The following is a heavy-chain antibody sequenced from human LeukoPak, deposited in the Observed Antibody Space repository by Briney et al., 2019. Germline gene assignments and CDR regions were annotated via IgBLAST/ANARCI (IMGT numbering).Heavy chain of an antibody. V-gene: IGHV3-11*04. J-gene: IGHJ4*02. Sequence: GGSLRLSCAASGFTFSDYYMSWIRQAPGKGLEWVSYISSSGSTIYYADSVKGRFTISRDNAKNSLYLQMNSLRDEDTAVYYCARGRPTAVTTFDYWGQGTLVTVSS. D-gene: IGHD4-17*01. CDR3: ARGRPTAVTTFDY. CDR1: GFTFSDYY. CDR2: ISSSGSTI.